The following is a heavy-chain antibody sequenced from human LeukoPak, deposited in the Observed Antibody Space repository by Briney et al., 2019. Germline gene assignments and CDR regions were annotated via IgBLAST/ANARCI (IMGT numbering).Heavy chain of an antibody. V-gene: IGHV3-74*01. Sequence: PGGSLRLSCAASGLTFSSHWMHWVRQAPGKGLVWVSRITNDGSNTTYADSVKGRFTISRDNAKNMLYLRVNSLRAEDTAVYYCATRQGGNPAYWGQGTLVTVSS. D-gene: IGHD1-14*01. CDR3: ATRQGGNPAY. CDR2: ITNDGSNT. CDR1: GLTFSSHW. J-gene: IGHJ4*02.